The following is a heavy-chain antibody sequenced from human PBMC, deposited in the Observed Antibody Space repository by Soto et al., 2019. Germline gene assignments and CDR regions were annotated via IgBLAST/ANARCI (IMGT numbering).Heavy chain of an antibody. V-gene: IGHV4-34*01. CDR2: INHSGST. Sequence: QVQLQQWGAGLLKPSETLSLTCAVYGGPFSSYYWSWIRQPPGKGLEWIGEINHSGSTNYNPSLKSRVTISVDTSKNQFSLKLSSVTAADTAVYYCARTSRFDYWGQGTLVTVSS. CDR1: GGPFSSYY. CDR3: ARTSRFDY. J-gene: IGHJ4*02. D-gene: IGHD6-6*01.